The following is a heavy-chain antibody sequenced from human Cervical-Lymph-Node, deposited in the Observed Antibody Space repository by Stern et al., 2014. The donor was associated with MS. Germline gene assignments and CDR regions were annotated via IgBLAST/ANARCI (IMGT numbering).Heavy chain of an antibody. J-gene: IGHJ3*02. CDR1: GFNFGNSV. CDR2: IKSEGNEK. Sequence: EVQLVESGGGLVQPGGSLRLSCEASGFNFGNSVMNWVRQRPGKGLVWVAGIKSEGNEKKYVDFVKGRFTISRDNVDNMVVLQMSSLRVEDTAVYYCARGDGFDIWGQGTMVTVSS. CDR3: ARGDGFDI. V-gene: IGHV3-74*03.